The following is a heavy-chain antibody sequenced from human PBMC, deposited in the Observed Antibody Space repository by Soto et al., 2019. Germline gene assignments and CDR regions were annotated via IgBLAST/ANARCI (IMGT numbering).Heavy chain of an antibody. V-gene: IGHV1-18*01. J-gene: IGHJ6*02. CDR1: GYTFTSYG. Sequence: QVQLVQSGAEVKKPGASVKVSCKASGYTFTSYGISWVRQAPGQGLEWMGWIGAYNGHTNYAQKLQGRVTMTTDTSTSTDYMELRSLRSDGTAVYYCASNYLYYYGSGNTNYYGMDVWGQGTTVTVSS. CDR3: ASNYLYYYGSGNTNYYGMDV. CDR2: IGAYNGHT. D-gene: IGHD3-10*01.